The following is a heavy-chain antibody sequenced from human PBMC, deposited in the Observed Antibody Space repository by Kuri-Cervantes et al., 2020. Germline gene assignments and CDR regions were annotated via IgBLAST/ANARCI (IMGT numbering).Heavy chain of an antibody. CDR3: ACWVEATTAAFFGTHGNYFDY. V-gene: IGHV4-31*03. D-gene: IGHD1-1*01. Sequence: LRLSCTVSGGSISSGGYYWSWIRQHPGKGLEWIGYIYYSGSTYYNPSLKSRVTISVDTSKNQFSLKLSSVTAADTAVYYCACWVEATTAAFFGTHGNYFDYWGPGTLVTVSS. CDR2: IYYSGST. J-gene: IGHJ4*02. CDR1: GGSISSGGYY.